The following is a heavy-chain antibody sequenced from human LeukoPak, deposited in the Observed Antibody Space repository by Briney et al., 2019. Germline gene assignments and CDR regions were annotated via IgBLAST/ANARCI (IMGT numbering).Heavy chain of an antibody. CDR2: IFYNGGT. J-gene: IGHJ6*03. CDR1: GDSIRDYQ. V-gene: IGHV4-59*01. CDR3: AKENIGVPAAGYYYMDV. Sequence: SETLSLTCTVSGDSIRDYQWSWIRRPPGKGLEWIGHIFYNGGTNYSPSLQSRVTISLDTSKMQFSLKLSSVTAADTAVYYCAKENIGVPAAGYYYMDVWGKGTTVTVSS. D-gene: IGHD6-25*01.